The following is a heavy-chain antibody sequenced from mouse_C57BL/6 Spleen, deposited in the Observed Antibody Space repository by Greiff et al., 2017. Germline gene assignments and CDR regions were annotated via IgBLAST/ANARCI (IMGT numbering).Heavy chain of an antibody. Sequence: DVKLQESGPELVKPGASVKIPCKASGYTFTDYNMDWVKQSHGKSLEWIGDINPNNGGTIYNQKFKGKATLTVDKSSSTAYMELRSLTSEDTAVYYCARVGDGPDYFDYWGQGTTLTVSS. CDR2: INPNNGGT. CDR1: GYTFTDYN. J-gene: IGHJ2*01. V-gene: IGHV1-18*01. CDR3: ARVGDGPDYFDY. D-gene: IGHD2-3*01.